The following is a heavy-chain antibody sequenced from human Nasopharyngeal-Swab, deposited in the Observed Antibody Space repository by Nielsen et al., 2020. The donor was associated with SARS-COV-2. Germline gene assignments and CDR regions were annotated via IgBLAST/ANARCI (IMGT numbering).Heavy chain of an antibody. D-gene: IGHD6-19*01. CDR1: GFTFSSYA. Sequence: GESLKISCAASGFTFSSYAMHWVRQAPGKGLEWVSTLDGSGGETHYADSVKGRFSISRDNSKNTVFLQMNSLSAGDTALYYCAKALYTTGYYGLLDCWGQGTLVIVSS. V-gene: IGHV3-23*01. CDR3: AKALYTTGYYGLLDC. CDR2: LDGSGGET. J-gene: IGHJ4*02.